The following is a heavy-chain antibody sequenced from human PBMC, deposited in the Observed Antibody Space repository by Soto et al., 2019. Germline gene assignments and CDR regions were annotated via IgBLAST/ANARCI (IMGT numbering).Heavy chain of an antibody. J-gene: IGHJ4*01. CDR1: SGSMIGEF. D-gene: IGHD3-16*01. CDR2: VYYSGSA. V-gene: IGHV4-59*01. CDR3: ARVYAPPAYYFHD. Sequence: SEALPLTYMLSSGSMIGEFLTRIRQAPGKGLEWIGYVYYSGSANYNPSLKSRVTVSVDTSKNQFSLNLRSVTAADTAVHFCARVYAPPAYYFHDSGRGTPVSVS.